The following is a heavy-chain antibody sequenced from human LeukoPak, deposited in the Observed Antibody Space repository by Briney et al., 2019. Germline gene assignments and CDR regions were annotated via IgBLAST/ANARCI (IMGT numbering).Heavy chain of an antibody. CDR1: GYTFTGYY. V-gene: IGHV1-2*02. J-gene: IGHJ4*02. CDR2: VNPNSGDT. D-gene: IGHD5-12*01. Sequence: ASVKVSCKASGYTFTGYYLHWVRQAPGQGLEWMGCVNPNSGDTNYAQKFQGSVTMTRDTSISTAYLQWSSLKASDTAMYYCARRGYSGYDSLNYLDYWGQGTLVTVSS. CDR3: ARRGYSGYDSLNYLDY.